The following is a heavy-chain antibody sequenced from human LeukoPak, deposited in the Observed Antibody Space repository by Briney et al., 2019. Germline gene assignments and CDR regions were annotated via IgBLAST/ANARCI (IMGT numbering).Heavy chain of an antibody. D-gene: IGHD1-26*01. CDR3: ARGRPVGATYVSPFDY. CDR2: INPSGGST. J-gene: IGHJ4*02. CDR1: GYTFTSYD. Sequence: RASVKVSCKASGYTFTSYDINWVRQAPGQGLEWMGIINPSGGSTSYAQKFQGRVTMTRDTSTSTVYMELSSLRSEDTAVYYCARGRPVGATYVSPFDYWGQGTLVTVSS. V-gene: IGHV1-46*01.